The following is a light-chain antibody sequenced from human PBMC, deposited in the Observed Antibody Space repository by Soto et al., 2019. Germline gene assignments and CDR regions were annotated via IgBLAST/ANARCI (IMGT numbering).Light chain of an antibody. J-gene: IGLJ2*01. V-gene: IGLV1-47*01. CDR2: RND. CDR1: NSNMGRNY. Sequence: QSVLAQTPSASGTPGQRVTISCSGSNSNMGRNYVYWYQQVPGTAPKLLMYRNDVRPSGVPDRITGSKSGTSASLAISGLRSEDEADYYCAVWDSSLNGVAFGGGTKLTVL. CDR3: AVWDSSLNGVA.